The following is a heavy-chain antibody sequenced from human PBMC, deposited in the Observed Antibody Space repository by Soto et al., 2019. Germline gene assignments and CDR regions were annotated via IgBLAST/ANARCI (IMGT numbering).Heavy chain of an antibody. CDR1: GYTFTSHD. CDR2: MNPNSGNT. CDR3: ARWDYGDYARVDY. J-gene: IGHJ4*02. D-gene: IGHD4-17*01. Sequence: QVQLVQSGAEVKKSGASVKVSCKASGYTFTSHDINWVRQATGQGLEWMGWMNPNSGNTGYAQKFQGRVTMTRNTSIRTAYMELSSLRSEDTAVYYCARWDYGDYARVDYWGQGTLVTVSS. V-gene: IGHV1-8*01.